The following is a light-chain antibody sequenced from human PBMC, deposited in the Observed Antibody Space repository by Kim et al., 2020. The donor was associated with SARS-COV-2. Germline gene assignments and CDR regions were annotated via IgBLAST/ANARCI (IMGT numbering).Light chain of an antibody. CDR2: YDS. Sequence: APRKTARITCGGNNIGSKSVHWYQQKPGQAPVLVIYYDSDRPSGIPERFSGSNSGNTATLTISRVEAGDEADDYCQVWDSSSDHPVFGGGTKLTVL. V-gene: IGLV3-21*04. J-gene: IGLJ3*02. CDR3: QVWDSSSDHPV. CDR1: NIGSKS.